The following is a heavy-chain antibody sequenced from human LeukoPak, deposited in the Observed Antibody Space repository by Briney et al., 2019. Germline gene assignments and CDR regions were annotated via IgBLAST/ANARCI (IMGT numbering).Heavy chain of an antibody. CDR3: ARDLPGGVYDFWSGYQHTPFDY. CDR1: GGSISSSSYY. D-gene: IGHD3-3*01. CDR2: IYYSGST. Sequence: SETLSLTCTVSGGSISSSSYYWGWIRQPPGKGLEWIGSIYYSGSTYYNPSLKSRVTISVDTSKNQFSLKLSSVTAADTAVYYCARDLPGGVYDFWSGYQHTPFDYWGQGTLVTVSS. J-gene: IGHJ4*02. V-gene: IGHV4-39*07.